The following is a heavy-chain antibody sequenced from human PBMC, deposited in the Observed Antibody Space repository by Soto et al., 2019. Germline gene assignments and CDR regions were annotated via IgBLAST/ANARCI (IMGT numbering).Heavy chain of an antibody. V-gene: IGHV3-33*01. Sequence: QVQLVESGGGVVQPGRSLRLSCAASGFTFSSYGMHWVRQAPGKGLEWVAVIWYDGSNKYYADSVKGRFTISRDNSKNPLYLQMNSLRAEDTAVYYCARDCKSSGVTTGETDYWGQGTLVTVSS. CDR2: IWYDGSNK. CDR3: ARDCKSSGVTTGETDY. CDR1: GFTFSSYG. J-gene: IGHJ4*02. D-gene: IGHD4-17*01.